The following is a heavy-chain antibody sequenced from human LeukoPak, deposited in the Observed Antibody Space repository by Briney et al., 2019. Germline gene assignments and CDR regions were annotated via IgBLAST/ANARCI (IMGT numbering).Heavy chain of an antibody. CDR1: GYTFTSSG. CDR2: ISAYNGNT. CDR3: ARILYGDYLFDY. Sequence: ASVKLSCKASGYTFTSSGISWVRQPPGQGLERMGWISAYNGNTNYAQKLQGRVTMTTDTSTSTAYMELRSLRSDDTAVYYCARILYGDYLFDYWGQGTLVTVAS. D-gene: IGHD4-17*01. V-gene: IGHV1-18*04. J-gene: IGHJ4*02.